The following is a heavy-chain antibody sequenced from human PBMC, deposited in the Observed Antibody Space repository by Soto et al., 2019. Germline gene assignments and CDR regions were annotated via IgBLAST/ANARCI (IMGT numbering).Heavy chain of an antibody. D-gene: IGHD6-19*01. Sequence: PGGSLRLSCAASGFTFSSYGMHWVRQAPGKGLEWVAVISYDGSNKYYADSVKGRFTISRDNSKNTLYLQMNSLRAEDTAVYYCAKEGVYSSGWYIDYWGQGTLVTVSS. CDR1: GFTFSSYG. CDR3: AKEGVYSSGWYIDY. V-gene: IGHV3-30*18. J-gene: IGHJ4*02. CDR2: ISYDGSNK.